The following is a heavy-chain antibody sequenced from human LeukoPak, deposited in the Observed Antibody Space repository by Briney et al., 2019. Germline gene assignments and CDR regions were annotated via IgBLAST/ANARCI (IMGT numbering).Heavy chain of an antibody. CDR3: ATSADFWMGYYYGMDV. V-gene: IGHV1-69*13. J-gene: IGHJ6*02. CDR2: IIPIFGTA. D-gene: IGHD3-3*01. Sequence: ASVKVSCKASGGTFSSYAISWVRQAPGQGLEWMGGIIPIFGTANYAQKFQGRVTITADESTSTAYMELSSLRSEDTAVYYCATSADFWMGYYYGMDVWGQGTTVTVSS. CDR1: GGTFSSYA.